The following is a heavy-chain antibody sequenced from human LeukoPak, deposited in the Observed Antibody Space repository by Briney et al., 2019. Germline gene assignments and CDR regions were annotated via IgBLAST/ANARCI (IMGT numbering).Heavy chain of an antibody. CDR1: GFPFSNYW. CDR3: SRDIGDAFDI. V-gene: IGHV3-74*01. J-gene: IGHJ3*02. CDR2: INSDGSST. Sequence: GGSLRLSCAASGFPFSNYWMHWVRQAPGKGLVWVSRINSDGSSTSYADSVKGRFTISRDNAKNTLHLQMNSLRAEDTANYYCSRDIGDAFDIWGPGTMVTVPS. D-gene: IGHD2-15*01.